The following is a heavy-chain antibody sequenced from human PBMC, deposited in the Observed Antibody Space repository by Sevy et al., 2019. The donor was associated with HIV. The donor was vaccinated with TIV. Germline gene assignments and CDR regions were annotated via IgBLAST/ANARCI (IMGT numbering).Heavy chain of an antibody. CDR3: ARDRREILSSAFDY. CDR1: GFTFSDHR. J-gene: IGHJ4*02. Sequence: GGSLRLSCAAFGFTFSDHRMHWVRQAPGKGLEWVAVISFDGRNNKYNVDSVKGRITISRDNSKNTVLLQMNSLRPEDTAIYYCARDRREILSSAFDYWGQGTLVTVSS. D-gene: IGHD1-26*01. CDR2: ISFDGRNNK. V-gene: IGHV3-30*03.